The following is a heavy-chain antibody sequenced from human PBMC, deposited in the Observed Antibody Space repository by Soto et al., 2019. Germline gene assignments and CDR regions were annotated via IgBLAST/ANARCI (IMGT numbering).Heavy chain of an antibody. Sequence: SLRLSCAASGFTFSSYAMHWVRQAPGKGLEWVAAISYDGSNKYYADSVKGRFTISRDNSKNTLYLQMNSLRAEDTAVYYCARVEPGSSSDLGGEDYWGQGTLVTVSS. J-gene: IGHJ4*02. CDR3: ARVEPGSSSDLGGEDY. D-gene: IGHD6-6*01. CDR1: GFTFSSYA. V-gene: IGHV3-30-3*01. CDR2: ISYDGSNK.